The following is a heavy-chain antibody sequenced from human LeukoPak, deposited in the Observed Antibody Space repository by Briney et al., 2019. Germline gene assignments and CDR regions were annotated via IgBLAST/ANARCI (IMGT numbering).Heavy chain of an antibody. CDR2: ISAYNGNT. CDR1: GYTFTSYG. J-gene: IGHJ3*02. V-gene: IGHV1-18*01. D-gene: IGHD3-22*01. Sequence: GASVKVSCKASGYTFTSYGISWVRQAPGQGLEWMGWISAYNGNTNYAQKLQGRVTMTTDTSTSTAYMGLRSLRSDDTAVYYCARMPDYYDSSQAFDIWGQGTMVTVSS. CDR3: ARMPDYYDSSQAFDI.